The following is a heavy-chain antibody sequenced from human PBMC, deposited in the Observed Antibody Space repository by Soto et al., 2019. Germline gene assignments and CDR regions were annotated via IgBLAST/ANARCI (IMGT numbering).Heavy chain of an antibody. CDR3: SRGRIVVVGCRADYSMDV. CDR1: GGTPSNSA. V-gene: IGHV1-69*01. CDR2: IIPVFGLV. J-gene: IGHJ6*02. Sequence: QVHLLLQSGAEVKKHGPSVKVSCKASGGTPSNSAISWVRQAPGQGLEWMGGIIPVFGLVKYAQNFQGRVTVAAHETTNIALIELSSLRPAYTAEYYLSRGRIVVVGCRADYSMDVRGQVTTVTVSS. D-gene: IGHD3-22*01.